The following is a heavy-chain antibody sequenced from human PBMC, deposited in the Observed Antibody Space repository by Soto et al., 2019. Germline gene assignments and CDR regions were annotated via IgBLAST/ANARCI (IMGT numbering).Heavy chain of an antibody. J-gene: IGHJ6*03. V-gene: IGHV1-46*03. CDR3: AREEMPTVNNYYYYMDV. Sequence: QVQLVQSGAEVKKPGASVKVSCKASGYTFTSYYIHWVRQAPGQGLEWMGVINPFDDSTIYAQRFQRRVTMTSDPATSTVFMEVSSLRSEDTAVYHCAREEMPTVNNYYYYMDVWGKGTPVTVSS. CDR1: GYTFTSYY. CDR2: INPFDDST. D-gene: IGHD4-4*01.